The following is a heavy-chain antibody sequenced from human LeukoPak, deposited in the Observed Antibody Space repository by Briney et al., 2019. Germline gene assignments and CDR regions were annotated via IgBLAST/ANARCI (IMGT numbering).Heavy chain of an antibody. CDR3: AREGETKYYFDY. CDR1: VGSISSYY. D-gene: IGHD1-26*01. J-gene: IGHJ4*02. V-gene: IGHV4-59*01. Sequence: SETLSLTCTVSVGSISSYYWSWIRQSPGKGLEWIGYIYCSGSTDYNPSLKSRVTITVDTSKNQFSLKLSSVTAADTAVYYCAREGETKYYFDYWGQGTLVTVSS. CDR2: IYCSGST.